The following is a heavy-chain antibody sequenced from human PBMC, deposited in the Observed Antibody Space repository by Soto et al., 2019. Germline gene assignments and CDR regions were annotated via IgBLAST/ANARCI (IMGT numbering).Heavy chain of an antibody. CDR2: ISASNGNT. J-gene: IGHJ1*01. Sequence: QVQLVQSGAEVKNSGASVKVSCKASGYTFTSYGFSWVRQAPGQGLEWMGWISASNGNTNYAQKFQGRVTMTTDTSTSTAYMEPRSLRSDDTAVFYCARERDGSSWSSAESLQYWGQGTLVTVSS. CDR1: GYTFTSYG. CDR3: ARERDGSSWSSAESLQY. D-gene: IGHD6-13*01. V-gene: IGHV1-18*01.